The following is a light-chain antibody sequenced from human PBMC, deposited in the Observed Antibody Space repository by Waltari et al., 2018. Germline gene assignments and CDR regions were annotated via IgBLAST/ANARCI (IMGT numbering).Light chain of an antibody. CDR1: QSVSRA. V-gene: IGKV3-20*01. CDR3: QHYLKLPVT. Sequence: EIVLTQSPGTLSLSLGERATVSCRASQSVSRALAWYQQKPGQAPRLLIYGASTRATGIPDRFSASGSGTDFSLTISRLEPDDFAVYYCQHYLKLPVTFGQGTTVEL. CDR2: GAS. J-gene: IGKJ1*01.